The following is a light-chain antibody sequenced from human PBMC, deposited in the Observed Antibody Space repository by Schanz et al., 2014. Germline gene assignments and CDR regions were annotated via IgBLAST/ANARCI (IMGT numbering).Light chain of an antibody. J-gene: IGLJ2*01. CDR3: SSYTSSSSSEV. CDR1: SSDVGGYNY. CDR2: DVS. Sequence: QSVLTQPASVSGSPGQSITISCTGTSSDVGGYNYVSWYQQHPGKAPKLMIYDVSNRPSGVSNRFSGSKSGNTASLTISGLQAEDEADYYCSSYTSSSSSEVFGGGTKLTVL. V-gene: IGLV2-14*01.